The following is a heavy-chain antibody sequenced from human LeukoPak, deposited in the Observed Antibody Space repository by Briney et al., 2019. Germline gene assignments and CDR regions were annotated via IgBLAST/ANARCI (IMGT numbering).Heavy chain of an antibody. CDR2: INPNSGGT. CDR3: ARVGYSSGWYADY. D-gene: IGHD6-19*01. Sequence: ASVKVSCKASGYTFTGYYMHWVRQAPGQGLEWMGWINPNSGGTNYAQKFQGRVTMTRDTSISTAYMELSRLRSDDTAVYHCARVGYSSGWYADYWGQGTLVTVSS. CDR1: GYTFTGYY. V-gene: IGHV1-2*02. J-gene: IGHJ4*02.